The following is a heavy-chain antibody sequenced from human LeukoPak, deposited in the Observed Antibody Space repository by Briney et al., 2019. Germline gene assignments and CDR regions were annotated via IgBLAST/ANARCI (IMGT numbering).Heavy chain of an antibody. Sequence: PSETLSLTCTVSGGSISNYYWSWIRQPAGKGLEWIGRIYTSGSINYNPSLKSRVTMSVDTSKNQFSLKLSSVTAADTAVYYCARDFGVRLYNWFDPWGQGTLVTVSS. V-gene: IGHV4-4*07. CDR1: GGSISNYY. D-gene: IGHD3-3*01. J-gene: IGHJ5*02. CDR2: IYTSGSI. CDR3: ARDFGVRLYNWFDP.